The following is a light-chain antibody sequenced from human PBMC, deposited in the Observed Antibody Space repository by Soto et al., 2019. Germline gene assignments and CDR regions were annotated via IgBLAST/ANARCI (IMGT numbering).Light chain of an antibody. Sequence: QSALTQPRSVSGSPGQSVTISCTATGSDVGDSSHVSWYQLHPGKAPKLMIYEVNNRPSGVPERFSGSKSGTSASLAITGLQAEDEADYYCQAYDYSLTASVFGGGTKLTVL. J-gene: IGLJ3*02. CDR2: EVN. V-gene: IGLV2-11*01. CDR3: QAYDYSLTASV. CDR1: GSDVGDSSH.